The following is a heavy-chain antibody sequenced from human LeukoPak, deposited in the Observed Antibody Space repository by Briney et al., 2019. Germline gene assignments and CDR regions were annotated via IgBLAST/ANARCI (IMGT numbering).Heavy chain of an antibody. V-gene: IGHV3-48*03. J-gene: IGHJ6*02. CDR2: ISSSGSTI. CDR3: ARDPTGEQPRVIYYYYGMDV. Sequence: GGSLRLSCAASGFTFSSYEMNWVRQAPGKGLEWVSYISSSGSTIYYADSVKGRFTISRDNAKNSLYLQMNSLRAEDTAVYYCARDPTGEQPRVIYYYYGMDVWGQGTTVTVSS. CDR1: GFTFSSYE. D-gene: IGHD6-13*01.